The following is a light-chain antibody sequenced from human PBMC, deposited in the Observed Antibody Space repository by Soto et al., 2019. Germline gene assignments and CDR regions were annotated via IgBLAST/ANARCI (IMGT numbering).Light chain of an antibody. CDR2: DVN. Sequence: QSVLAQPAFLSGSRGQSNTISCTGTRSDICRYKYVSWFQQHPGKVPKLIIYDVNNWPSGVSDRFSGSKSGNTASLTISGLQPEDEADYYCSSFTTSSTFVFGTGTKVTVL. J-gene: IGLJ1*01. V-gene: IGLV2-14*03. CDR1: RSDICRYKY. CDR3: SSFTTSSTFV.